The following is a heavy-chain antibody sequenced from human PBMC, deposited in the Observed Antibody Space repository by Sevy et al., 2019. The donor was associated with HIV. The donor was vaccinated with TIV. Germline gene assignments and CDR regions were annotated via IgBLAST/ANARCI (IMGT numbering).Heavy chain of an antibody. J-gene: IGHJ4*02. D-gene: IGHD2-2*01. CDR3: AKGDPSCSSTSCYYGALDD. V-gene: IGHV3-23*01. CDR2: ISGSGGST. Sequence: GGSLRLSCAASGFTFSSYAMSWVRQAPGKGLEWVSAISGSGGSTYYADSVKGRFTISRDNSKNTLYLQMNSLRAEDTAVYDGAKGDPSCSSTSCYYGALDDWGQGTLVTVSS. CDR1: GFTFSSYA.